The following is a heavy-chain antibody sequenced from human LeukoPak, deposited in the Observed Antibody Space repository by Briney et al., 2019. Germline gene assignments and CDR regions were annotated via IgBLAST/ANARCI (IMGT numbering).Heavy chain of an antibody. V-gene: IGHV3-30*02. CDR1: GFTFSSYG. CDR2: IRYDGSNK. J-gene: IGHJ4*02. CDR3: AKAGQYYYDSSGSIDY. Sequence: GGSLRLSCAASGFTFSSYGMHWVRQAPGKGLEWVAFIRYDGSNKYYADSVKGRFTISRDNSKNTLYLQMNSLRAEDTAVYYCAKAGQYYYDSSGSIDYWGQGTLVTVSS. D-gene: IGHD3-22*01.